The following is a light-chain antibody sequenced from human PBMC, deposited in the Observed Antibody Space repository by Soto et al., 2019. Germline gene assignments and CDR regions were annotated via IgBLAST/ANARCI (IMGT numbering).Light chain of an antibody. J-gene: IGKJ5*01. CDR3: QQRSNWPSIT. Sequence: EIVLTQSPDTLSLSPGERATLSCRASQSISSTYLAWFQQKPGQTPRLLISGASSRATGIPQRFSGSGSGTDFTLTISSLEPEDFAVYYCQQRSNWPSITFGQGTRLEIK. CDR2: GAS. CDR1: QSISSTY. V-gene: IGKV3D-20*02.